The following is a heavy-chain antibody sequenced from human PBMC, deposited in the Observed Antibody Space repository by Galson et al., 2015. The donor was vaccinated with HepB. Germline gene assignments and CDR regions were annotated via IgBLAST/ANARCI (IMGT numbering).Heavy chain of an antibody. Sequence: SLRLSCAASGFTFSSYSMNWVRQAPGKGLEWVSSISSSSNYIYYADSVKGRFTISRDNAKNSLYLQMNSLRVEDTAVYYCARGGWYVEIDYWGQGTLVTVSS. V-gene: IGHV3-21*01. CDR1: GFTFSSYS. CDR3: ARGGWYVEIDY. J-gene: IGHJ4*02. D-gene: IGHD6-19*01. CDR2: ISSSSNYI.